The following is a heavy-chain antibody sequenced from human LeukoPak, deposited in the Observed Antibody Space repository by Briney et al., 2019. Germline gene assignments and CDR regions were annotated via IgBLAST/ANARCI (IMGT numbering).Heavy chain of an antibody. J-gene: IGHJ6*03. CDR3: ARHRGPHVPMSYYYYMDV. CDR2: IYPADSDT. D-gene: IGHD3-10*02. Sequence: GESLQISCQTSGYTFTNYWIGWVRQMPGRGLEWMGIIYPADSDTRYSPSFQGQVTISADKSINTAYLQWSSLKASDTAMYYCARHRGPHVPMSYYYYMDVWGKGTTVTVSS. CDR1: GYTFTNYW. V-gene: IGHV5-51*01.